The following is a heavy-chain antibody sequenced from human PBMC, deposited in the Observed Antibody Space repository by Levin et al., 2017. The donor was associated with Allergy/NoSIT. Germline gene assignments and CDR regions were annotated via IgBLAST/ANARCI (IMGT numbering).Heavy chain of an antibody. V-gene: IGHV4-4*07. CDR3: AGSFTVVEDYYYYYGMDV. CDR1: GGSISSYY. CDR2: IYTSGST. D-gene: IGHD4-23*01. Sequence: GSLRLSCTVSGGSISSYYWSWIRQPAGKGLEWIGRIYTSGSTNYNPSLKSRVTMSVDTSKNQFSLKLSSVTAADTAVYYCAGSFTVVEDYYYYYGMDVWGQGTTVTVSS. J-gene: IGHJ6*02.